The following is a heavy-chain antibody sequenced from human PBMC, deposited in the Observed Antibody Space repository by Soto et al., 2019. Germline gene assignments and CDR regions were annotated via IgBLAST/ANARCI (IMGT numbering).Heavy chain of an antibody. CDR1: GFTFINYA. CDR3: AKQQMGVIRALDY. Sequence: PVVFLRLSCAASGFTFINYAMSCIRQAPGKGLEWVSTIRETGNTYYADSVRGRFATSRDNSENTLYLQMSSLRAEDTAVYYCAKQQMGVIRALDYWGQGTLVTVSS. CDR2: IRETGNT. V-gene: IGHV3-23*01. D-gene: IGHD1-26*01. J-gene: IGHJ4*02.